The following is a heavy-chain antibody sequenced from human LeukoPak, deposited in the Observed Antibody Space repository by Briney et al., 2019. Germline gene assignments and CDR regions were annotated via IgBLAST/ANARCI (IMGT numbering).Heavy chain of an antibody. CDR1: GGTFSSYA. CDR3: ARAPRVVVRYYYMDV. V-gene: IGHV1-69*13. J-gene: IGHJ6*03. CDR2: IIPIFGTA. Sequence: GASVKVSCKASGGTFSSYAISWVRQAPGQGLEWMGGIIPIFGTANYAQKFQGRVTITADESTSTAYMELSSLRSEDTAVYYCARAPRVVVRYYYMDVWGKGTTVTVSS. D-gene: IGHD2-21*01.